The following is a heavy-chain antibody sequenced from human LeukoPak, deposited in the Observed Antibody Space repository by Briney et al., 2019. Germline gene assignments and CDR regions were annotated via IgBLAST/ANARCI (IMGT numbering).Heavy chain of an antibody. CDR3: AHKGYYDYVWGSYRVYFDY. J-gene: IGHJ4*02. D-gene: IGHD3-16*02. V-gene: IGHV2-5*01. Sequence: SGPTLVKPTQTLTLTCTFSGFSLSTSGVGVGWIRQPPGKALEWLALIYWNDDKRYSPSLKSRLTITKDTSKNQVVLTMTNMDPVDTATCYCAHKGYYDYVWGSYRVYFDYWGQGTLVTVSS. CDR1: GFSLSTSGVG. CDR2: IYWNDDK.